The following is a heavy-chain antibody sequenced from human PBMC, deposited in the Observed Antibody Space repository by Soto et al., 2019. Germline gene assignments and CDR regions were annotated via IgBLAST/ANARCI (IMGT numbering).Heavy chain of an antibody. J-gene: IGHJ6*02. CDR2: RWYDGSNR. V-gene: IGHV3-33*01. D-gene: IGHD4-17*01. CDR1: ALNFSSYG. Sequence: SLRLPCGACALNFSSYGMHCVRKAPGNGLEWVAVRWYDGSNRYYADSVKGRFTISRDNSKNTLYLQMNSLRAEDTAVYYCARVGGVDDYEEHYYYYGMDVWGQGTTVT. CDR3: ARVGGVDDYEEHYYYYGMDV.